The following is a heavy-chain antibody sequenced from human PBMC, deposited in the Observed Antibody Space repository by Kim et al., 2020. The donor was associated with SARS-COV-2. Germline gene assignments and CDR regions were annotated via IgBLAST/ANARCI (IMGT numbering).Heavy chain of an antibody. J-gene: IGHJ6*02. CDR3: AKDIGLIAVADPALYYYYGMDV. CDR1: GFTFGDYA. CDR2: ISWNSGSI. D-gene: IGHD6-19*01. V-gene: IGHV3-9*01. Sequence: GGSLRLSCAASGFTFGDYAMHWVRQAPGKGLEWVSGISWNSGSIGYADSVKGRFTISRDNAKNSLYLQMNSLRAEDTALYYCAKDIGLIAVADPALYYYYGMDVWGQGTTVTVSS.